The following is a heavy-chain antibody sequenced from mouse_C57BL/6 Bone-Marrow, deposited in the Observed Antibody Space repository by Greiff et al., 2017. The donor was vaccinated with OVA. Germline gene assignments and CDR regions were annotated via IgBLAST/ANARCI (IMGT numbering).Heavy chain of an antibody. CDR2: IDPENGDT. Sequence: VQLQQSGAELVRPGASVKLSCTASGFNIKDDYMHWVKQRPEQGLEWIGWIDPENGDTEYASKFQGKATITADPSSNTAYLQLSSLISEDTAVYYCTTSGGYHFDYWGQGTTLTVSS. CDR1: GFNIKDDY. CDR3: TTSGGYHFDY. V-gene: IGHV14-4*01. J-gene: IGHJ2*01. D-gene: IGHD2-2*01.